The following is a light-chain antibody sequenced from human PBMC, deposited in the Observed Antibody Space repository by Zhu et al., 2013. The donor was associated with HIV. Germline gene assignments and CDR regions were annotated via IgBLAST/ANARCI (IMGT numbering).Light chain of an antibody. CDR1: NSDIGGYKF. V-gene: IGLV2-14*01. J-gene: IGLJ1*01. Sequence: QSALTQPASVSGSPGQSITISCTGTNSDIGGYKFVSWYQQHPGKVPKLIIYEVSGRPSGISSRFSGSKSGNTASLTISGLQPEDEGDYFCQSYDDVLRAYVFGTGTTVSVL. CDR3: QSYDDVLRAYV. CDR2: EVS.